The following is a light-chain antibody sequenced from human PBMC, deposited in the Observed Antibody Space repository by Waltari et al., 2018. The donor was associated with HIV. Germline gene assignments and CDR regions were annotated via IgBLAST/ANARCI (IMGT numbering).Light chain of an antibody. CDR2: DNR. J-gene: IGLJ2*01. CDR1: NSNIGAGYD. Sequence: QSVLTQPPSVSGAPGQRVTISCTGSNSNIGAGYDAHWYQQLPGSAPKLLMFDNRKRPSGVPDRFSGSKSGTSASLVITGLRAADEAVYYCQSYDNSLSNVVFGGGTKLIVL. CDR3: QSYDNSLSNVV. V-gene: IGLV1-40*01.